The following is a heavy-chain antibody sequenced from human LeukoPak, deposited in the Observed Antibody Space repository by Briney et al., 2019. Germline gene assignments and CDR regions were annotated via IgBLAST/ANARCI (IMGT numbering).Heavy chain of an antibody. CDR1: GFTFTSSA. CDR3: AADFRITTAGNYYYYYGMDV. V-gene: IGHV1-58*01. Sequence: GTSVKVSCKASGFTFTSSAVQWVRQARGQRLEWIGWIVVGGGNTNYAQKFQERVTITRDMSTSTAYMELSSLRSEDTAVYYCAADFRITTAGNYYYYYGMDVWGKGTTVTVSS. D-gene: IGHD3-10*01. J-gene: IGHJ6*04. CDR2: IVVGGGNT.